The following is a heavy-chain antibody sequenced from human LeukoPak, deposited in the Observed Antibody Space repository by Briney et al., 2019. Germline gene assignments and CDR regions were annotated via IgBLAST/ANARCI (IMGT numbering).Heavy chain of an antibody. J-gene: IGHJ3*02. CDR3: ARERAVAGAFDI. CDR2: INPNSGGT. Sequence: APVKVSCKGSGYTFTGYYMHWVRQAPGQGLEWMGWINPNSGGTNYAQKFQGRVTMTRDTSISTAYMELSRLRSDDTAVYYCARERAVAGAFDIWGQGTMVTVSS. D-gene: IGHD6-19*01. V-gene: IGHV1-2*02. CDR1: GYTFTGYY.